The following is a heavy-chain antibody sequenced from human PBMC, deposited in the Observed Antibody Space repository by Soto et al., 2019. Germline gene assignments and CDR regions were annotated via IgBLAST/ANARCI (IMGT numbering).Heavy chain of an antibody. CDR3: AREDRIIIPDVSDF. Sequence: GGSLRLSCTVSGFAFNNYGINWVRQAPGKGLEWVSSISKSDYTYYSDSVKGRFTISRDNAKNSVSLQMNTLRVEDTAVYYCAREDRIIIPDVSDFWGQGTLVTVYS. V-gene: IGHV3-21*01. J-gene: IGHJ4*02. D-gene: IGHD3-16*02. CDR2: ISKSDYT. CDR1: GFAFNNYG.